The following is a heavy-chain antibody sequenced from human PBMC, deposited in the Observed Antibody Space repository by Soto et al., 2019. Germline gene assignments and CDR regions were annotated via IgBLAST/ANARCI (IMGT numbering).Heavy chain of an antibody. D-gene: IGHD3-22*01. CDR2: FYYTGSI. Sequence: PSETLSLTCTVSGGSVSSGNYYWSWIRQPPGKGLEWIGYFYYTGSINYNPSPKSRVTISIDASKNQFSLGLSSVTAADTAVYYCARSMFYSDGSNYSPFDYSGQGILVTVSS. CDR1: GGSVSSGNYY. J-gene: IGHJ4*02. CDR3: ARSMFYSDGSNYSPFDY. V-gene: IGHV4-61*01.